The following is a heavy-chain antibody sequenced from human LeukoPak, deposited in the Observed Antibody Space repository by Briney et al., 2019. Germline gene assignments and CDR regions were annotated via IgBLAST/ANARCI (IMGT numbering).Heavy chain of an antibody. D-gene: IGHD3-3*01. V-gene: IGHV3-21*01. J-gene: IGHJ6*02. Sequence: GGSLRLSCAASGFTFSSYSMNWVRQAPGKGLEWVSSISSSSSYIYYADSVKGRFTISRDNAKNSLYLQMNSLRAEDTAVYHCARRPLGDFWSGYYANYYYYGMDVWGQGTTVTVSS. CDR1: GFTFSSYS. CDR3: ARRPLGDFWSGYYANYYYYGMDV. CDR2: ISSSSSYI.